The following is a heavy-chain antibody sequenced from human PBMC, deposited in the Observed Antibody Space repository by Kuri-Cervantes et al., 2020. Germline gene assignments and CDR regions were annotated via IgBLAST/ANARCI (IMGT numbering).Heavy chain of an antibody. Sequence: GGSLRLSCAASGFTFSDYYMSWIRQAPGKGLEWVSYISSSGSTIYYADSVKGRFTISRDNAKNSLYLQMSSLRAEDTAVYYCARVAVDFWSGINYYYYGMDVWGQGTTVTVSS. J-gene: IGHJ6*02. CDR1: GFTFSDYY. CDR2: ISSSGSTI. V-gene: IGHV3-11*01. D-gene: IGHD3-3*01. CDR3: ARVAVDFWSGINYYYYGMDV.